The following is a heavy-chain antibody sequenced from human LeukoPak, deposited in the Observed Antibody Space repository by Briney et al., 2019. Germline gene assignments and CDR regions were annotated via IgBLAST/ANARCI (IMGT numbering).Heavy chain of an antibody. V-gene: IGHV4-38-2*02. CDR1: GYSISSGYY. D-gene: IGHD3/OR15-3a*01. CDR2: LYHSGST. CDR3: ARQGWTYAFDI. Sequence: SETLSLTCTVSGYSISSGYYWGWIRQPPGKGLEWIGSLYHSGSTYYNPSLKSRVTISVDTSKNQFSLKLSSVTAADTAVYYCARQGWTYAFDIWGQGTMVTVSS. J-gene: IGHJ3*02.